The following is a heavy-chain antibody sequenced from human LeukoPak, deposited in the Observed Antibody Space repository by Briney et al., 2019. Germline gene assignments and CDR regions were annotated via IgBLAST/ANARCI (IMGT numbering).Heavy chain of an antibody. D-gene: IGHD5-18*01. CDR3: VRSLYSYYYFDY. Sequence: SETLSLTCTVSGYSISSGYYWGWIRQPPGKGLEWIGSIYRSGSTYYNPSLKSRVTISVDTSKNQFSLKLSSVTAADTAVYYCVRSLYSYYYFDYWGQGTLVTVSS. V-gene: IGHV4-38-2*02. CDR2: IYRSGST. CDR1: GYSISSGYY. J-gene: IGHJ4*02.